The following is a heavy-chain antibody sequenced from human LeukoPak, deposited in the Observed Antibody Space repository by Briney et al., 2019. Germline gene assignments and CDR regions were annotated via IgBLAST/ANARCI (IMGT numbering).Heavy chain of an antibody. V-gene: IGHV4-59*01. CDR2: IYYSGST. D-gene: IGHD1-26*01. Sequence: SETLSLTCTVSGGSISSYYWSWIRQPPGKGLEWIGYIYYSGSTNYNPSLKSRVTISIDTSKNQFSLKLSSVTAADTAVYYCAREVQVSGSFDYWGQGTLVTVSS. CDR3: AREVQVSGSFDY. CDR1: GGSISSYY. J-gene: IGHJ4*02.